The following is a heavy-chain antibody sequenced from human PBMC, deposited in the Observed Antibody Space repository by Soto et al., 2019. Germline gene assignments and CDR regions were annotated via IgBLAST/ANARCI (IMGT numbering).Heavy chain of an antibody. CDR2: INHSGTI. CDR1: GGSLGGDY. V-gene: IGHV4-34*01. J-gene: IGHJ6*02. D-gene: IGHD2-21*02. CDR3: ARADRALVTSYSLDV. Sequence: PSETLSLTCAVYGGSLGGDYLTWIRQAPGKGLEWVGDINHSGTINFDPSLLSRLTISLDNTKKEYSLKLSAVTDADTATYYCARADRALVTSYSLDVWGQGTTVTVSS.